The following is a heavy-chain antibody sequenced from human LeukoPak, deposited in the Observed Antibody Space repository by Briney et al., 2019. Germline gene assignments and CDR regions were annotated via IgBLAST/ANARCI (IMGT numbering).Heavy chain of an antibody. CDR1: GFSFSNYG. CDR3: AKDLTTGTLRFDY. Sequence: GGSLRLSCAASGFSFSNYGMHWVRQARGKGLEWLAVIWYDGSNKYYADSVKGRFTISRDNSKNTLYLQMNSLGAEDTALYYCAKDLTTGTLRFDYWGQGTLVTVSS. J-gene: IGHJ4*02. D-gene: IGHD1-1*01. CDR2: IWYDGSNK. V-gene: IGHV3-33*06.